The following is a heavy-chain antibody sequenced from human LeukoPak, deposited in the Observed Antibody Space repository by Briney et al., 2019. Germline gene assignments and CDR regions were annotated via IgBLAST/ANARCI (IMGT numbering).Heavy chain of an antibody. J-gene: IGHJ6*03. Sequence: PGSSVKVSCKASGGTFSNVVISWVRQAPGQGLEWMGGIIAIFGTTNYAQKFQGRVTITADESTSTAYMELSSLRSEDTAVYYCARTAYTSHYGENNYYYYYMDVWGKGTTVTVSS. CDR1: GGTFSNVV. V-gene: IGHV1-69*01. CDR3: ARTAYTSHYGENNYYYYYMDV. CDR2: IIAIFGTT. D-gene: IGHD4-17*01.